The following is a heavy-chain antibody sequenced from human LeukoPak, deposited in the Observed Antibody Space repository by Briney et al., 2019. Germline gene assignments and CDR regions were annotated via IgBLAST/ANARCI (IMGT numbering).Heavy chain of an antibody. CDR1: GYSFTVYY. Sequence: GASVKVSCKASGYSFTVYYMFWVRQAPGQGLEWMVWINPNSGGTNYAQKFQGRVTMTRDTSITTAYMELSRLRSDDTAVYYCARGPAVSSSYYPRWGYWGQGTLVTVSS. J-gene: IGHJ4*02. CDR3: ARGPAVSSSYYPRWGY. D-gene: IGHD3-22*01. CDR2: INPNSGGT. V-gene: IGHV1-2*02.